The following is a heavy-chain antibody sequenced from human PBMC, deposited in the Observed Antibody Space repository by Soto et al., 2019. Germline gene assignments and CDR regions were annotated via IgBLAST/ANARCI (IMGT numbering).Heavy chain of an antibody. V-gene: IGHV1-18*01. CDR2: ISTYNGDT. CDR1: GYTFTRSG. CDR3: AREGVAPYYYYGMDV. Sequence: QVQLVQSGAEVKKPGASVKVSCKPSGYTFTRSGISWVRQAPGQGLEWMGWISTYNGDTNYAQTFQDRVTMTTDTSTSTAYMELRSLRSDDTAVYYCAREGVAPYYYYGMDVWGQGTPVSVSS. J-gene: IGHJ6*02. D-gene: IGHD5-12*01.